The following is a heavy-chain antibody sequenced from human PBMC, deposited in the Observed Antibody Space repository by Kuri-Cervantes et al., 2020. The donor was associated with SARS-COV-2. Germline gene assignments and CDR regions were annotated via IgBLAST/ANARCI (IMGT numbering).Heavy chain of an antibody. J-gene: IGHJ5*02. CDR1: GYTFTSYD. Sequence: ASVKVSCKASGYTFTSYDINWVRQATGQGLEWMGWMNPNSGNTGHAQRLQGRVTMTRNTSISTAYMELSSLRSEDTAVYYCATAPPFYDSSGYYNWFDPWGQGTLVAVSS. D-gene: IGHD3-22*01. V-gene: IGHV1-8*01. CDR2: MNPNSGNT. CDR3: ATAPPFYDSSGYYNWFDP.